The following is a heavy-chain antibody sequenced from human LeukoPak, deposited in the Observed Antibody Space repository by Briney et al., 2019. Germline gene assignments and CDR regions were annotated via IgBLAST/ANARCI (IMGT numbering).Heavy chain of an antibody. CDR3: ARERKQGPGITGTPNAFDI. V-gene: IGHV4-61*02. D-gene: IGHD1-7*01. CDR2: IYTSGRTT. Sequence: SQTLSLTCTVSSGSINSGSYYWSWIRQPAGKGLEWIGRIYTSGRTTNYNPSLKSRVTISVDTSKNQFSLKLSSVTAADTAVYYCARERKQGPGITGTPNAFDIWGQGTMVTVSS. J-gene: IGHJ3*02. CDR1: SGSINSGSYY.